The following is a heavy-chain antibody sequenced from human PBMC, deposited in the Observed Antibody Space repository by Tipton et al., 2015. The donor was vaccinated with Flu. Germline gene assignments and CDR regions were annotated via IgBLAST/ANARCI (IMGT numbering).Heavy chain of an antibody. CDR1: GCSIRSAYY. CDR2: IYHSGTT. V-gene: IGHV4-38-2*01. CDR3: ARSDYSNYVSEPKNWFDP. D-gene: IGHD4-11*01. J-gene: IGHJ5*02. Sequence: TLSLTCSVSGCSIRSAYYWGWVRRPPGKGLEWIGTIYHSGTTYYNPSMRSRVTMLVDTSKINFSLRLTSATAADTAVYYCARSDYSNYVSEPKNWFDPWGQGILVNVTS.